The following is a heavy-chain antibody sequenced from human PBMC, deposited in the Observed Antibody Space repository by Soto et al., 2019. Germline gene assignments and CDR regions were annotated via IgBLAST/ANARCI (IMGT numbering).Heavy chain of an antibody. CDR3: ARGLFVGFGALPLRGGYSSDMHV. CDR1: GGSFSGYY. J-gene: IGHJ6*03. CDR2: INDSGST. V-gene: IGHV4-34*04. Sequence: QVQLQQWGAGLLKPSETLSLTCAVYGGSFSGYYWSWIRQTPGKGLEWSGEINDSGSTNHNPSLRSRAPILVDMPKNEFSLKLISVTVADTAVYFCARGLFVGFGALPLRGGYSSDMHVWGNGTTVTVSS. D-gene: IGHD3-10*01.